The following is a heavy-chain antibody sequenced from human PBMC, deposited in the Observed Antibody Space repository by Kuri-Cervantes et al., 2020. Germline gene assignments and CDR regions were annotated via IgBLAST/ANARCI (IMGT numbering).Heavy chain of an antibody. Sequence: GGSLRLSCAASGFTFSSYDMHWVRQAKGKGLEWVSAVGTAGDTYYSGSVKGRFTISRDNAKNSLYLQMNSLRAEDTAVYYCAREGQDYYNSNGYLTRFYFDYWGQGTLVTVSS. D-gene: IGHD3-22*01. CDR3: AREGQDYYNSNGYLTRFYFDY. V-gene: IGHV3-13*01. J-gene: IGHJ4*02. CDR2: VGTAGDT. CDR1: GFTFSSYD.